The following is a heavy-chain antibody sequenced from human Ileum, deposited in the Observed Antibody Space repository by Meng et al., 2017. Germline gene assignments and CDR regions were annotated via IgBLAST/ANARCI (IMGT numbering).Heavy chain of an antibody. Sequence: QLQLQESVPGLVKPSETLALTCSVSGASISSHYWTWIRQPPGKGLEYIGYIYYRGGASYNPSIRSRVTMSVDTSKNQFSLNLSSVTAADTAVYYCARLLDSSDWGWFDPWGQGTLVTVSS. CDR3: ARLLDSSDWGWFDP. D-gene: IGHD3-22*01. CDR1: GASISSHY. CDR2: IYYRGGA. V-gene: IGHV4-59*08. J-gene: IGHJ5*02.